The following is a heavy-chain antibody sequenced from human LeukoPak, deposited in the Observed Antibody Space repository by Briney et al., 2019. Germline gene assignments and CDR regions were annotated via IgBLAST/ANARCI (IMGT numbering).Heavy chain of an antibody. D-gene: IGHD3-22*01. CDR3: AKERGYSPKYYYDSSGYYGAFDI. CDR1: GFTFSRYA. J-gene: IGHJ3*02. CDR2: IGGSGGAI. Sequence: PGGSLRLSCGASGFTFSRYAMSWVRQAPGKGLQWVSEIGGSGGAIYYADSVKGRFTISRDNSKNTLYLQMNSLRAEDTAVYYCAKERGYSPKYYYDSSGYYGAFDIWGQGTMVTVSS. V-gene: IGHV3-23*01.